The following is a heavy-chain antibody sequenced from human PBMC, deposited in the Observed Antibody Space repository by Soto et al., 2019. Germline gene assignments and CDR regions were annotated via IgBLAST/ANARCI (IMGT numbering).Heavy chain of an antibody. CDR1: GFTFSTYW. V-gene: IGHV3-74*01. D-gene: IGHD3-3*01. CDR3: VREVPRSGGLDS. J-gene: IGHJ4*02. Sequence: GGSLRLSCAASGFTFSTYWMHWVRQAPGKGLVWVSRINSDGIRTGYADSVKGRFTISRDNAKNTLYLQMNSLRAEDTAVYYCVREVPRSGGLDSWGQGALVTVSS. CDR2: INSDGIRT.